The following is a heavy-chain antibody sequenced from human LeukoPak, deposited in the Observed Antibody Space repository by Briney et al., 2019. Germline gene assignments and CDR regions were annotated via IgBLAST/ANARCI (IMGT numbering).Heavy chain of an antibody. Sequence: GGSLRLSCAASGFTFSSYAMHWVRQAPGKGLEWVAVISYDGSNKYYADSVKGRFTISRDNSKNTLYLQMNSLRAEDTAVYYCARDANTLAYSTSNWFDPWGQGTLVTVSS. CDR2: ISYDGSNK. CDR3: ARDANTLAYSTSNWFDP. J-gene: IGHJ5*02. CDR1: GFTFSSYA. D-gene: IGHD6-13*01. V-gene: IGHV3-30-3*01.